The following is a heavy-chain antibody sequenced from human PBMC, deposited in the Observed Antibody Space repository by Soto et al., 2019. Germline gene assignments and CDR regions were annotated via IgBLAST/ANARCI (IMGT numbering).Heavy chain of an antibody. D-gene: IGHD2-2*01. CDR1: GGTFSSYA. J-gene: IGHJ6*02. CDR3: ARSQGSSTSLEIYYYYYYGMDV. CDR2: IIPISGTA. V-gene: IGHV1-69*01. Sequence: QVQLVQSGAEVKKPGSSVKVSCKASGGTFSSYAISWVRQAPGQGPEWMGGIIPISGTANYAQKFQGRVTITPDESTSTAYMELSSLRSEDTAVYYCARSQGSSTSLEIYYYYYYGMDVWGQGTTVTVSS.